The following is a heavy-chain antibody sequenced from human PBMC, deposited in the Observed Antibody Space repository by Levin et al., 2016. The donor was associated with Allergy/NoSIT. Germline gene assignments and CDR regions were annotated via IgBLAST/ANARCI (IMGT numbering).Heavy chain of an antibody. J-gene: IGHJ4*02. CDR2: ISYSGSV. D-gene: IGHD3-10*01. Sequence: RQPPGKGLEWIGSISYSGSVHSNPSLMGRVTVSVDTAKNQFSLKLTSVTAADTAVYFCTRRYGSGTYQDFDYWGQGSLVTVSS. V-gene: IGHV4-39*01. CDR3: TRRYGSGTYQDFDY.